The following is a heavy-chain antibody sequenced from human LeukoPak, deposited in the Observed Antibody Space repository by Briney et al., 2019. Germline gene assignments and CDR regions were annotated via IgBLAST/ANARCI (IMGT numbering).Heavy chain of an antibody. CDR2: INHSGST. CDR1: GGSFSGCY. J-gene: IGHJ4*02. V-gene: IGHV4-34*01. CDR3: ARGRGSSGWYNDY. Sequence: PSETLSLTCAVYGGSFSGCYWSWIRQPPGKGLEWIGEINHSGSTNYNPSLKSRVTISVDTSKNQFSLKLSSATAADTAVYYCARGRGSSGWYNDYWGQGTLVTVSS. D-gene: IGHD6-19*01.